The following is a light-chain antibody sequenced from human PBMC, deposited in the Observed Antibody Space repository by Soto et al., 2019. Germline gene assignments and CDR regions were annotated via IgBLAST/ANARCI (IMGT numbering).Light chain of an antibody. CDR1: QDSRNS. Sequence: DIQVTQSPAFLSASVGGRVTITSQASQDSRNSLNWYQQKPGTAPNLLIYDASNLETGVPSRFSGSGSGTDFSFSISSLQPEDIATYYCQQYENLVTFGQGTRLEIK. CDR3: QQYENLVT. V-gene: IGKV1-33*01. J-gene: IGKJ5*01. CDR2: DAS.